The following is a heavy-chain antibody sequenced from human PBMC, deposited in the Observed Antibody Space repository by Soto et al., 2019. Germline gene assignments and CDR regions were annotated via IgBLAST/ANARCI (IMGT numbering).Heavy chain of an antibody. CDR3: AKNGRAAAMYNWFDP. J-gene: IGHJ5*02. CDR2: ISGRGGTT. D-gene: IGHD6-13*01. CDR1: GFTFRTYA. Sequence: EVQLLESGGGLVQPGGSLRLSCTASGFTFRTYAMNWVRQAPGKGLECVSIISGRGGTTYSADSVKGRFTISRDNSKNTLYLQMSSLRAEDTAVYYCAKNGRAAAMYNWFDPWGQGTLVTVSS. V-gene: IGHV3-23*01.